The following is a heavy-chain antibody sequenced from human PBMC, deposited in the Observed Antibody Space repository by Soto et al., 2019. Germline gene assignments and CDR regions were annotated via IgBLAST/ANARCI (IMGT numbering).Heavy chain of an antibody. Sequence: PGESLKISCKGSGYSFTSYWISWVRQMPGKGLEWMGRIDPSDSYTNYSPSFQGHVTISADKSISTAYLQWSSLKASDTAMYYCARPIAVAENDPFDIWGQGTMVTVTS. J-gene: IGHJ3*02. CDR3: ARPIAVAENDPFDI. CDR1: GYSFTSYW. V-gene: IGHV5-10-1*01. CDR2: IDPSDSYT. D-gene: IGHD6-19*01.